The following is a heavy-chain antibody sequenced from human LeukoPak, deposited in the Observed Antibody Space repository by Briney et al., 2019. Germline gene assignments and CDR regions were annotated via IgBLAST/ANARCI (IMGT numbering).Heavy chain of an antibody. Sequence: GGSLRLSCAASGFTFSSYAMSWVRQAPGKGLEWVSAISGSGGSTYYADSVKGRFTISRDNSKNTLYLQMNSLRAEDTAVYYCAKPSAFGSGSYYWYYFDYWGQGTLATVSS. D-gene: IGHD3-10*01. CDR1: GFTFSSYA. CDR3: AKPSAFGSGSYYWYYFDY. J-gene: IGHJ4*02. V-gene: IGHV3-23*01. CDR2: ISGSGGST.